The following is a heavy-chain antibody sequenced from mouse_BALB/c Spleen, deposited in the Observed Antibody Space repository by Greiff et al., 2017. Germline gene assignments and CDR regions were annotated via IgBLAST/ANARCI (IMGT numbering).Heavy chain of an antibody. D-gene: IGHD1-2*01. Sequence: EVKLMESGGGLVQPGGSLKLSCAASGFTFSSYGMSWVRQTPDKRLELVATINSNGGSTYYPDSVKGRFTISRDNAKNTLYLQMSSLKSEDTAMYYCARDRQFITTASYFDYWGQGTTLTVSS. CDR2: INSNGGST. CDR1: GFTFSSYG. J-gene: IGHJ2*01. CDR3: ARDRQFITTASYFDY. V-gene: IGHV5-6-3*01.